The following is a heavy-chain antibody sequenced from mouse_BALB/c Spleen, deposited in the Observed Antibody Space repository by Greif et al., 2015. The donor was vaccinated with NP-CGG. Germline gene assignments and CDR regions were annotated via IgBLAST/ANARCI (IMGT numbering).Heavy chain of an antibody. J-gene: IGHJ3*01. CDR3: ARGDTPYYGTSWFAY. Sequence: VQLQQSGAELVKPGASVKLSCKASGYTFTSYWMHWVKQRPGQGLEWIGEINPSNGRTNYNEKFKSKATLTVDKSSSTAYMQLSSLTSEDSAVYYCARGDTPYYGTSWFAYWGQGTLVTVSA. V-gene: IGHV1S81*02. CDR2: INPSNGRT. D-gene: IGHD1-1*01. CDR1: GYTFTSYW.